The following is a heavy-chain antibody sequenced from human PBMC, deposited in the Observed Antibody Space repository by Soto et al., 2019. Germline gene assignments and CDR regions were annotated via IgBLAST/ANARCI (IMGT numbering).Heavy chain of an antibody. Sequence: LSLTCTVSGASISGYYWSWIRKSAGKGLEWIGRICATGTTDYNPSLKSRVMMSVDTSKKQFSLKLRSVTAADTAVYYCVRDGTKTLRDWFDPWGQGISVTVSS. CDR1: GASISGYY. CDR2: ICATGTT. CDR3: VRDGTKTLRDWFDP. J-gene: IGHJ5*02. V-gene: IGHV4-4*07. D-gene: IGHD1-1*01.